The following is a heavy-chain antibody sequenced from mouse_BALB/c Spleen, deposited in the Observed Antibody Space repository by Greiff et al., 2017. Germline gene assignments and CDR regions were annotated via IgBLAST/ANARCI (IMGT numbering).Heavy chain of an antibody. CDR1: GFTFSSYT. CDR3: ARHSNYYGSPWFAY. V-gene: IGHV5-12-2*01. CDR2: INNGGGST. Sequence: EVQRVQSGGGLVQPGGSLKLSCAASGFTFSSYTMSWVRQTPEKRLEWVAYINNGGGSTYYPDTVKGRFTISRDNAKNTLYLQMSSLKSEDTAMYYCARHSNYYGSPWFAYWGQGTLVTVSA. J-gene: IGHJ3*01. D-gene: IGHD1-1*01.